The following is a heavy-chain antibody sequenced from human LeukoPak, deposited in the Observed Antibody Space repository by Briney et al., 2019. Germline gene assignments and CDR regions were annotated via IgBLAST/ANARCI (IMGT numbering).Heavy chain of an antibody. CDR2: MYFSGTT. D-gene: IGHD3-9*01. CDR1: GVPISSRSYY. V-gene: IGHV4-39*02. CDR3: ASSPTISAFEY. J-gene: IGHJ4*02. Sequence: PSETLSLTCSVSGVPISSRSYYWGWIRQPPGKGLEWIGSMYFSGTTYYNPSLKSRVTMSVHTPENHLSLKLTSVTAADTAVYYCASSPTISAFEYWGQGTLVTVSS.